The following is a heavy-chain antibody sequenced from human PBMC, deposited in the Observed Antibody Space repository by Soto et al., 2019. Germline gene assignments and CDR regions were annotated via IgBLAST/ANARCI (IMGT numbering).Heavy chain of an antibody. CDR1: GFTFSSYG. CDR2: IPYDGSNK. CDR3: AKDFSVTPIYYYYYGMDV. Sequence: GGSLRLSCAASGFTFSSYGMHWVRQAPGKGLEWVAVIPYDGSNKYYADSVKGRFTISRDNSKNTLYLQMNSLRAEDTAVYYCAKDFSVTPIYYYYYGMDVWGQGTTVTVSS. V-gene: IGHV3-30*18. J-gene: IGHJ6*02. D-gene: IGHD4-17*01.